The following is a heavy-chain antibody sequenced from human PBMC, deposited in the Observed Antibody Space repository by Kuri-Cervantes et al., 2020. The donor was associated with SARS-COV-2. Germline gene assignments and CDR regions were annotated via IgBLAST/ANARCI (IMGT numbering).Heavy chain of an antibody. V-gene: IGHV3-64*01. J-gene: IGHJ4*02. CDR3: AKDKQGNHDY. CDR2: ISSNGGST. D-gene: IGHD4-23*01. CDR1: GFTFSSYA. Sequence: LSLTCAASGFTFSSYAMHWVRQAPGKGLEYVSAISSNGGSTYYANSVKGRFTISRDNSKNTLYLQMNSLRAEDTAVYYCAKDKQGNHDYWGQGTLVTVSS.